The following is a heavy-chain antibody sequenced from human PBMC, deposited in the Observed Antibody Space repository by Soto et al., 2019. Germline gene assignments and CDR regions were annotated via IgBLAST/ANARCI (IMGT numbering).Heavy chain of an antibody. CDR1: GFTFSSYW. Sequence: EVQLVESGGGLVQPGGSLRLSCAASGFTFSSYWMHWVRQAPGKGLVWVSRINSDGSRTNYADSVKGRFTISRDNAENTLYLQMKSLRAEETAVYYCARGVRGAYGLDIWGQGTMVTVSS. CDR2: INSDGSRT. D-gene: IGHD2-21*01. CDR3: ARGVRGAYGLDI. J-gene: IGHJ3*02. V-gene: IGHV3-74*01.